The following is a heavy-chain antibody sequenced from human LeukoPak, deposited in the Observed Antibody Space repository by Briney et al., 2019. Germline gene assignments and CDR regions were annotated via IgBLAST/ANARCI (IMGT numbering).Heavy chain of an antibody. CDR1: GGSISSYY. J-gene: IGHJ4*02. CDR3: AREYFHCTNGVCYDFDY. Sequence: SQTLSLTCTVSGGSISSYYWSWIRQPAGTGLDRIGRVYTSGSTNYNPSLKSRVTMSVDTSKNQFSLKLSSVTAADTAVYYCAREYFHCTNGVCYDFDYWGQGTLVTVSS. V-gene: IGHV4-4*07. D-gene: IGHD2-8*01. CDR2: VYTSGST.